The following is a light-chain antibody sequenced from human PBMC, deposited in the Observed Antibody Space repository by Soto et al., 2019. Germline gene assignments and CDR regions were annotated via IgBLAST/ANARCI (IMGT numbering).Light chain of an antibody. CDR2: GAS. CDR1: QSISSSY. Sequence: EIVLTQSPGTLSLSPGERATLSCRASQSISSSYLAWYQQKPGQAPRLLISGASSRATGIPDRFSGSGSGTDFTLTISRLEPEDFAVYYCQQFGSSPWTFGQGTKVDIK. CDR3: QQFGSSPWT. V-gene: IGKV3-20*01. J-gene: IGKJ1*01.